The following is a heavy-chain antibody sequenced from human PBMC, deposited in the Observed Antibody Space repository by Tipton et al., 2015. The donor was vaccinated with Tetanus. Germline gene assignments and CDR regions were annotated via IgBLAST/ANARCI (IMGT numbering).Heavy chain of an antibody. CDR3: ARGSGAMDS. CDR2: ISSDSRTI. J-gene: IGHJ4*02. V-gene: IGHV3-48*02. D-gene: IGHD7-27*01. Sequence: SLRLSCAASGFTFSNYNMNWVRQAPGKGLDWLSFISSDSRTIYYADSVKGRFTISRDNAKNSLYLQMTSLRDEDTAVYYCARGSGAMDSWGQGTLVTVSS. CDR1: GFTFSNYN.